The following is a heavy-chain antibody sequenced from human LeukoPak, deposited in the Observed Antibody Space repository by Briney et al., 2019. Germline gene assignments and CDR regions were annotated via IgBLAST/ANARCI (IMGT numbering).Heavy chain of an antibody. CDR1: GFTFSSYW. CDR2: IKQDGSEK. D-gene: IGHD6-13*01. J-gene: IGHJ6*02. Sequence: GVSLRLSCAASGFTFSSYWMSWVRQAPGKGLEWVANIKQDGSEKYYVDSVKGRFTISRDNAKNSLYLQMNSLRAEDTAVYYCARVGYSSSWYVYYYGMDVWGQGTTVTVSS. V-gene: IGHV3-7*01. CDR3: ARVGYSSSWYVYYYGMDV.